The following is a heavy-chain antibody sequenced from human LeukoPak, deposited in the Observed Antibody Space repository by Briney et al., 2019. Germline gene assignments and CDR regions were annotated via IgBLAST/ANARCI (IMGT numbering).Heavy chain of an antibody. J-gene: IGHJ4*02. D-gene: IGHD2-15*01. CDR1: GFTFSSYA. CDR3: VKSGLNRFDY. Sequence: GGSLRLSCAASGFTFSSYAMSWVRQAPGKGLEWVSNISGSGGRGGSTYYADSVKGRFTISRDNSKNTLYLQMNSLRAEDTAVYYCVKSGLNRFDYWGQGTLVTVSS. CDR2: ISGSGGRGGST. V-gene: IGHV3-23*01.